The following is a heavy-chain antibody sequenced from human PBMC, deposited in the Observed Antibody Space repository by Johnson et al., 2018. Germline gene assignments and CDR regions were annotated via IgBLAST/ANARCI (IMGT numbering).Heavy chain of an antibody. D-gene: IGHD6-6*01. CDR3: VKGGGGQVVGSWRAFDI. Sequence: QVQLQESGSGLVKPSQTLSLTCAVSGGSVTSDMSSWTWIRQPPGKGLEWIGYIYRDGNTFYNPSLRSRLILSIDRSENRFSLIVTAVTAADTAVYYGVKGGGGQVVGSWRAFDIWGQGTMVTVSS. V-gene: IGHV4-30-2*01. CDR1: GGSVTSDMSS. J-gene: IGHJ3*02. CDR2: IYRDGNT.